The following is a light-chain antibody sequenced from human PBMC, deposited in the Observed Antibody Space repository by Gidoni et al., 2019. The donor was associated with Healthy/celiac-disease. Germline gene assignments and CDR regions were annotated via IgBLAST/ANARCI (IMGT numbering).Light chain of an antibody. V-gene: IGKV1-8*01. J-gene: IGKJ1*01. Sequence: IRMTQSPSSLSASTGDRVTITCRASQGISSYLAWYQQKPGKAPKLLIYAASTLQKGVPSRFSGSGSGTDFTLTISCLQSEDFATYYCQQYYSDPRTFGQGTKVEIK. CDR2: AAS. CDR3: QQYYSDPRT. CDR1: QGISSY.